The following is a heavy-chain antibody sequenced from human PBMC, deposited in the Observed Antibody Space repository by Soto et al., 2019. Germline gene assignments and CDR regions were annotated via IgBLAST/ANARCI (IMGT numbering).Heavy chain of an antibody. CDR3: ASSLRMAGIGNYYYGMDV. CDR2: IMPIFGGP. V-gene: IGHV1-69*12. D-gene: IGHD6-19*01. Sequence: QVQLVQSGAEVKKPGSSLKVSCKASGGIFSDFSFSWVRQAPGQGLEWMGGIMPIFGGPDYAQRFRGRVTITAXEXTXTXXMELRGLTSEDTATYYCASSLRMAGIGNYYYGMDVWGQGTSVTVSS. CDR1: GGIFSDFS. J-gene: IGHJ6*02.